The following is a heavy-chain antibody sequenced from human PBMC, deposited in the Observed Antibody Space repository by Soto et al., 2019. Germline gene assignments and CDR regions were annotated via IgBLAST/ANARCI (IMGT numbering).Heavy chain of an antibody. CDR1: GFTFSSYA. V-gene: IGHV3-23*01. CDR2: ISGGGGST. J-gene: IGHJ4*02. CDR3: AKARYSSSWTSSIDY. Sequence: GGSLRLSCAASGFTFSSYAMSWVRQAPGKGLEWVSGISGGGGSTYYADSVKGRFTISRDNSKNTLYLQMNTLRAEDTAVYYCAKARYSSSWTSSIDYWGLGTLVTVSS. D-gene: IGHD6-13*01.